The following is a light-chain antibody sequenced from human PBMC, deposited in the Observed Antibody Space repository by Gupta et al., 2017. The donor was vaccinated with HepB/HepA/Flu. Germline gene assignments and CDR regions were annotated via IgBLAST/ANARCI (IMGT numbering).Light chain of an antibody. J-gene: IGKJ2*01. Sequence: ILLKQSPGTQSLAPGERATISCRASHRVISTYLTWYQQKPGEAPRLLIYGASTRATGIPDRFSGSGSGSNFTLTISRLEPEDFAVYHCQRHDSSAYTFGQGTKMDIK. CDR2: GAS. V-gene: IGKV3-20*01. CDR3: QRHDSSAYT. CDR1: HRVISTY.